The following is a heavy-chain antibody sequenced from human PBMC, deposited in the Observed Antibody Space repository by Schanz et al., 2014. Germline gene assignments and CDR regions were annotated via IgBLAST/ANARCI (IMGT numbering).Heavy chain of an antibody. J-gene: IGHJ4*02. CDR3: ARRGFIDSASFES. Sequence: QVQLVQSGAEVKKPGASAKVSCKASGYTFTSYYMHWVRQAPGRVLEWMGKINPSSGTTRIALNCQGSLTRARATSTSSLHMDLRRLKSEDTSDYSCARRGFIDSASFESWGQGTLVTVSS. CDR1: GYTFTSYY. D-gene: IGHD1-26*01. CDR2: INPSSGTT. V-gene: IGHV1-46*03.